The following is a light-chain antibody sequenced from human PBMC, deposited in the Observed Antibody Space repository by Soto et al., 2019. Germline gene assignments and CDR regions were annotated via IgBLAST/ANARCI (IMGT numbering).Light chain of an antibody. Sequence: DIQMPQSPSSLSESFGDRVTLTCRASQNIDTYLNWYQQKPGTAPKLLMYAASSLHSGVPSRFSGSGSGTDFTLTISSLQPEDFATYYFQQSHTTPYTFSQGTKLEI. CDR2: AAS. CDR3: QQSHTTPYT. V-gene: IGKV1-39*01. J-gene: IGKJ2*01. CDR1: QNIDTY.